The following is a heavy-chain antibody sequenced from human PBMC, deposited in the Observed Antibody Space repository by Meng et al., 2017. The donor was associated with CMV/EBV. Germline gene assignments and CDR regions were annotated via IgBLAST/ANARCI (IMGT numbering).Heavy chain of an antibody. CDR1: GGTFSSYA. CDR3: ASRGITIFGVKTYYYYGMDV. D-gene: IGHD3-3*01. J-gene: IGHJ6*02. Sequence: KISCKASGGTFSSYAISWVRQAPGQGLEWMGGIIPILGIANYAQKFQGRVTITADKSTSTAYMELSSLRSEDTAVYYCASRGITIFGVKTYYYYGMDVWGQGTTVTVSS. CDR2: IIPILGIA. V-gene: IGHV1-69*10.